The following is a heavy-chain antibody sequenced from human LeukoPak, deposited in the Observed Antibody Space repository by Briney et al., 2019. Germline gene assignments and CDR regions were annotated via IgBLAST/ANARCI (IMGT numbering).Heavy chain of an antibody. Sequence: ASVKVSCKASGYTFTGYYMHWVRQAPGQGLEWMGWINPNSGGTNYAQKFQGRVTMTRDTSISTAYMELSRLRSDDTAVYYCARGNVLLWFGELEEDAENFDYWGQGTLVTVSS. CDR3: ARGNVLLWFGELEEDAENFDY. D-gene: IGHD3-10*01. CDR1: GYTFTGYY. V-gene: IGHV1-2*02. CDR2: INPNSGGT. J-gene: IGHJ4*02.